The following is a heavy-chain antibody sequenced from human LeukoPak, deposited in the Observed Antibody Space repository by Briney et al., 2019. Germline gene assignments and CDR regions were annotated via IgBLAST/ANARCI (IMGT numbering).Heavy chain of an antibody. Sequence: GGSLRLSCAASGFTFSIYGMHWVRQAPGKGLEWVAFIWYDGSNKYYADSVKGRFTISRDNSKNTLYLQMNSLRAEDTAVYYCARIALGYSGSWYYFDYWGQGTLVTVSS. CDR3: ARIALGYSGSWYYFDY. D-gene: IGHD6-13*01. J-gene: IGHJ4*02. CDR1: GFTFSIYG. V-gene: IGHV3-33*08. CDR2: IWYDGSNK.